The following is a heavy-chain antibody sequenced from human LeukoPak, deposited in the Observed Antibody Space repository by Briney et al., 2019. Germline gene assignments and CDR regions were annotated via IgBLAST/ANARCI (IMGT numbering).Heavy chain of an antibody. J-gene: IGHJ4*02. CDR3: ARDRHKYDNNSGDFAY. CDR1: GFTFSSYC. Sequence: GGSLRLSCAASGFTFSSYCMHWVRQAPGKGLVWVSRITSGGSSTSYVDSVKGRFTISRDNSKNTMYLQMNRLRAEDTAVYYCARDRHKYDNNSGDFAYWCQRALVVAAS. CDR2: ITSGGSST. V-gene: IGHV3-74*01. D-gene: IGHD3-22*01.